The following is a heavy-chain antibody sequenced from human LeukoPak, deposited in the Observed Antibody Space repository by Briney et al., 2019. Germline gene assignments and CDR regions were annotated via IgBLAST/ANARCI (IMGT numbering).Heavy chain of an antibody. CDR3: ARGRKGWQQLVRFFDY. V-gene: IGHV4-34*01. CDR2: INHSGST. J-gene: IGHJ4*02. Sequence: SETLSLTCAVYGGSFSGYYWRWIRQPPGKGLEWIGEINHSGSTNYNPSLKSRVTISVDTSKNQFSLNLSSVTAADTAVYYCARGRKGWQQLVRFFDYWGQGTLVTVSS. D-gene: IGHD6-13*01. CDR1: GGSFSGYY.